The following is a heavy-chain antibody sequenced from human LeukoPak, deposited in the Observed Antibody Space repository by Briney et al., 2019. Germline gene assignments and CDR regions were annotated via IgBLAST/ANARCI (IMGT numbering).Heavy chain of an antibody. D-gene: IGHD5-18*01. Sequence: SETLSLTCSVSGGSISDYYWSWIRQPPGKGLEWIGYIYYTGRTKYNPSLKSRVTISVDTSRNQFSLKLNSVTAVDTAIYYCTRVSIHGYSDYWGQGTLVTVSS. CDR2: IYYTGRT. J-gene: IGHJ4*02. V-gene: IGHV4-59*01. CDR3: TRVSIHGYSDY. CDR1: GGSISDYY.